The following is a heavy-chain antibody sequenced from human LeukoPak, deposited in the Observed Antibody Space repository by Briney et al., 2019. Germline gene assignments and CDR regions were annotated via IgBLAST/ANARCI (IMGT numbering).Heavy chain of an antibody. J-gene: IGHJ6*03. V-gene: IGHV1-8*03. CDR1: GYTFTSYD. CDR3: ARGPRVVTIFGVVIKTPGYYYYMDV. Sequence: ASVKVSCKASGYTFTSYDINWVRQATGQGLEWMGWMNHNSSNTGYAQKFQGRVTITRNTSISTAYMELSSLRSEDTAAYYCARGPRVVTIFGVVIKTPGYYYYMDVWGKGTTVTVSS. CDR2: MNHNSSNT. D-gene: IGHD3-3*01.